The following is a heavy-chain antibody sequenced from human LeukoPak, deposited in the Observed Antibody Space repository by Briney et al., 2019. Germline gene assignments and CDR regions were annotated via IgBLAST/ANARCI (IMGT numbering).Heavy chain of an antibody. V-gene: IGHV1-69*04. CDR2: IIPILGIA. CDR3: ASTYYDSSGYYSLYYYYGMDV. D-gene: IGHD3-22*01. CDR1: GCTFSSYA. Sequence: SSVKVSCKASGCTFSSYAISWLRQAPGQGLEWMGRIIPILGIANYAQKFQGRVTITADKSTSTAYMELSSLRSEDTAVYYCASTYYDSSGYYSLYYYYGMDVWGQGTTVTVSS. J-gene: IGHJ6*02.